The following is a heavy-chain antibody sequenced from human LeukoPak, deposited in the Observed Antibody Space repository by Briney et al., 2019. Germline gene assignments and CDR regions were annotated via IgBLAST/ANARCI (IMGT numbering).Heavy chain of an antibody. J-gene: IGHJ4*02. CDR2: TYYRSKWYN. V-gene: IGHV6-1*01. CDR1: GDSVSSNSAA. Sequence: SQTLSLTCAISGDSVSSNSAAWNWVRQSPSRGLEWLGRTYYRSKWYNEYAVSVRSRMTINPDTSKNQFSLQLNSVTPEDTAVYYCARGGTSGTPFDYWGQGTLVTVSS. CDR3: ARGGTSGTPFDY. D-gene: IGHD1/OR15-1a*01.